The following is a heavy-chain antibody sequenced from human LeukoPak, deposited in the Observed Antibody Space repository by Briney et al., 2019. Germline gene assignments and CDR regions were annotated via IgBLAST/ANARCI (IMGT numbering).Heavy chain of an antibody. D-gene: IGHD6-19*01. CDR1: GGSLSSSGHW. CDR2: IHYSGKV. Sequence: PSETLSLTCTVSGGSLSSSGHWWVWIRQPPGKGLEWIGGIHYSGKVYYNPSLKSRVTTSVDTSTDQFSLRLSSATVADTAIYYCARQSGDQSSAWYFDAWGQGTLVTVSS. V-gene: IGHV4-39*01. J-gene: IGHJ4*02. CDR3: ARQSGDQSSAWYFDA.